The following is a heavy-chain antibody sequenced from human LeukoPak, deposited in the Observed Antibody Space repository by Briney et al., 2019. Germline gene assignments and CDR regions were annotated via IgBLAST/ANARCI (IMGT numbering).Heavy chain of an antibody. CDR2: IYNDGRT. Sequence: PGGSLRLSCAASGFTVTSNYMSWVRQAPGEGLEWVSVIYNDGRTYYADSVKGRFTISRDNSKNTLYLQMNSLRAEDTAVYYCARAMIYGSGSYYLFDWGQGTLVTVSS. V-gene: IGHV3-53*01. D-gene: IGHD3-10*01. CDR3: ARAMIYGSGSYYLFD. CDR1: GFTVTSNY. J-gene: IGHJ4*02.